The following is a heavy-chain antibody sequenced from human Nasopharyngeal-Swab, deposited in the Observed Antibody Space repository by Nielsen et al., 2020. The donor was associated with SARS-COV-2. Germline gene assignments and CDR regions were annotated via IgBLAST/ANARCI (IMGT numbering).Heavy chain of an antibody. D-gene: IGHD5-12*01. J-gene: IGHJ6*03. CDR2: ISSSSSYI. V-gene: IGHV3-21*01. Sequence: GESLKISCAASGFTFRSYSMNWVRQAPGKGLEWVPSISSSSSYIYYADSVKGRFTISRDNAKNSLYLQMNSLRAEDTAVYYCARDSSGYENYYYYYYMDVWGKGTTVTVSS. CDR1: GFTFRSYS. CDR3: ARDSSGYENYYYYYYMDV.